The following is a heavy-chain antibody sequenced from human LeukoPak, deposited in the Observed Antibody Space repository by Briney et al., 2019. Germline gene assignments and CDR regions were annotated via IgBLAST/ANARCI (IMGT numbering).Heavy chain of an antibody. Sequence: ASVKVSCKASGYTFTSYGISWVRQAPGQGLEWMGWISAYNGNTNYAQKLQGRVTMTTDTSTSTAYMELRSLRSDDTAVYYCARARKAVVPAAADYWGQGTLVTVSS. J-gene: IGHJ4*02. CDR1: GYTFTSYG. CDR2: ISAYNGNT. CDR3: ARARKAVVPAAADY. D-gene: IGHD2-2*01. V-gene: IGHV1-18*01.